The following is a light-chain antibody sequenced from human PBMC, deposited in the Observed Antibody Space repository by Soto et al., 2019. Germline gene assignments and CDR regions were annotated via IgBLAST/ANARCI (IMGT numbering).Light chain of an antibody. Sequence: DIVMTQSPDSLAGSLGERATINCKSSQNILYSSNSKNYLAWYQQKPGQPPKLLIYWASTRESGVPDRFSGSGSGTDFTLTISSLQAEDVAVYYCQQYYTTPTWTFGQGTKVEIK. CDR3: QQYYTTPTWT. CDR2: WAS. J-gene: IGKJ1*01. CDR1: QNILYSSNSKNY. V-gene: IGKV4-1*01.